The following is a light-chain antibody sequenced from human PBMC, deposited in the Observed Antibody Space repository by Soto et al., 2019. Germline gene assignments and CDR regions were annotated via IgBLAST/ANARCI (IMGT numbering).Light chain of an antibody. CDR3: QQSYSTWT. V-gene: IGKV1-39*01. CDR2: GAS. J-gene: IGKJ1*01. Sequence: DIQMTQSPSSLSASVGDRVTITCRTSQSISKYLNWYQQKPGKAPKVLIYGASSLQSGVPSRFSGSGSGTDFTLTISRLQPGDFATYYCQQSYSTWTFGQGTKVEMK. CDR1: QSISKY.